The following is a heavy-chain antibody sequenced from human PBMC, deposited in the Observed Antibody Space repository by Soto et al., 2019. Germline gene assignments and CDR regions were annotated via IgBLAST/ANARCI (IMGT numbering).Heavy chain of an antibody. CDR1: GDSISSHHW. Sequence: QVQLQESGPGLVKPAGTLSLTCAVSGDSISSHHWWQWVRQAPGKGLEWIGEVHHSGNTNYNPSLKGRVTMFVDKSRNQFSLDLRSVNDADTAVYFCARGPDLAGQRPSGYFPHWGQGTLITVSS. J-gene: IGHJ1*01. CDR3: ARGPDLAGQRPSGYFPH. V-gene: IGHV4-4*01. D-gene: IGHD6-13*01. CDR2: VHHSGNT.